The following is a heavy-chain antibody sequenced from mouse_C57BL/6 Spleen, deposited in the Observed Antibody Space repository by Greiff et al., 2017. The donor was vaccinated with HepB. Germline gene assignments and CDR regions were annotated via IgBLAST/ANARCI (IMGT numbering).Heavy chain of an antibody. CDR3: ARPGDGYHYWYFDV. Sequence: EVQLQESGGGLVKPGGSLKLSCAASGFTFSDYGMHWVRQAPEKGLEWVAYISSGSSTIYYADTVKGRFTISRDNAKNTLFLQMTSLRSEDTAMYYCARPGDGYHYWYFDVWGTGTTVTVSS. D-gene: IGHD2-3*01. V-gene: IGHV5-17*01. J-gene: IGHJ1*03. CDR2: ISSGSSTI. CDR1: GFTFSDYG.